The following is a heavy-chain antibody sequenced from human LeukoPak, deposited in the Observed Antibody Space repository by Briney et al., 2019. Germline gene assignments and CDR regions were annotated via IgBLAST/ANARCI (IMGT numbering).Heavy chain of an antibody. CDR3: ARGPNYYGSGSYYIHDAFDN. Sequence: PSETLSLTCAVYGGSFSGYYWTWIRQPPGKGLEWIGEINHSGSTNYNPSLKSRVTISLDTSKNQFSLNLSSVTAADTAVYYCARGPNYYGSGSYYIHDAFDNWGQGTMVTVSS. CDR1: GGSFSGYY. J-gene: IGHJ3*02. D-gene: IGHD3-10*01. V-gene: IGHV4-34*01. CDR2: INHSGST.